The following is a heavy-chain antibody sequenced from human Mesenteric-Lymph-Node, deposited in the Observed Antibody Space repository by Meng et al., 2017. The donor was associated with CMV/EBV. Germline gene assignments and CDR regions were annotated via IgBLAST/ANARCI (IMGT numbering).Heavy chain of an antibody. CDR3: ARGGGYSSGWPNIYYYYGMDV. CDR1: YD. CDR2: MNPNSGNT. D-gene: IGHD6-19*01. J-gene: IGHJ6*02. V-gene: IGHV1-8*03. Sequence: YDINWVRQGTGQGLEWMGWMNPNSGNTGYAQKFQGRVTITRNTSISTAYMELSSLRSEDTAVYYCARGGGYSSGWPNIYYYYGMDVWGQGTTVTVSS.